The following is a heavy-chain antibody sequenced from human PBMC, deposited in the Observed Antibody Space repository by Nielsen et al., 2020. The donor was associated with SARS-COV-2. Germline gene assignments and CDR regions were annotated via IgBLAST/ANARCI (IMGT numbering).Heavy chain of an antibody. J-gene: IGHJ6*03. CDR2: VSHSGSI. V-gene: IGHV4-4*02. CDR1: GGSVSSNDW. D-gene: IGHD2-2*01. CDR3: ARGDLVVVPSPILGLGPFFYYFYLGV. Sequence: SETLSLTCAVSGGSVSSNDWWTWVRQSPGKGLEWIGEVSHSGSITYNPSLKNRVTLSMDKSKSQFSLRLTSVSAADTAVYFCARGDLVVVPSPILGLGPFFYYFYLGVWGKGTTVIVSS.